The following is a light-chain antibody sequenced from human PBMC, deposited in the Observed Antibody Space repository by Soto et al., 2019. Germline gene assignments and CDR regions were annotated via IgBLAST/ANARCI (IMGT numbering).Light chain of an antibody. CDR3: QQYGTSPRT. CDR1: QSVSSSY. CDR2: GTS. J-gene: IGKJ1*01. Sequence: EIVLTKSPGTLSLSPGERATLSCRASQSVSSSYLAWYQQKPGQAPRLLIYGTSSRATGIPDRFSGSGTVTDFTLTISRLEPEDFAVYYCQQYGTSPRTFGQGTKVDIK. V-gene: IGKV3-20*01.